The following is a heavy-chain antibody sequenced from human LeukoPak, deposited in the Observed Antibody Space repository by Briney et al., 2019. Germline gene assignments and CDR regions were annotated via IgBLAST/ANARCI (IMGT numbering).Heavy chain of an antibody. V-gene: IGHV4-59*01. CDR2: ISYSGST. CDR1: SGSISNYY. D-gene: IGHD1-26*01. CDR3: ARHESFFDY. Sequence: PSETLSLTCTVSSGSISNYYWSWIRQPPGKGLEWIGYISYSGSTNYNPSLKSRVTILVDTSKNQFSLKLSSVTAADTAVYYCARHESFFDYWGQGTLVTVSS. J-gene: IGHJ4*02.